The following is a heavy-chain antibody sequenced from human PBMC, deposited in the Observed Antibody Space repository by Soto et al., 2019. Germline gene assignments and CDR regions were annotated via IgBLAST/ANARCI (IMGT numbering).Heavy chain of an antibody. CDR2: ISGNGGTR. J-gene: IGHJ4*02. D-gene: IGHD5-18*01. V-gene: IGHV3-23*01. Sequence: GGSLRLSCAASGFTFSSYAMSWVRQAPGKGLEWVSAISGNGGTRYYADSVKGRFTISRDNSKNTLYLRMNSLRAEDTAVYYCAKDRVYNYGFYDSWGQGTLVTVSS. CDR3: AKDRVYNYGFYDS. CDR1: GFTFSSYA.